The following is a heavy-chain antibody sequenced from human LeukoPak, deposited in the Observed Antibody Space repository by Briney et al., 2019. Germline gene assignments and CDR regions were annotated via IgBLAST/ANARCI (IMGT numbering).Heavy chain of an antibody. Sequence: GGSLRLSCAGSGFTFRSYWMHWVRQAPGKGLEWVANIKQDGSEKYYVDSVKGRFTISRDNANDSVYIQMNSLRAEDTAVYYCARRYFDWFLGAGGSLDIWGQGTMVTVSS. J-gene: IGHJ3*02. CDR1: GFTFRSYW. CDR3: ARRYFDWFLGAGGSLDI. CDR2: IKQDGSEK. V-gene: IGHV3-7*01. D-gene: IGHD3-9*01.